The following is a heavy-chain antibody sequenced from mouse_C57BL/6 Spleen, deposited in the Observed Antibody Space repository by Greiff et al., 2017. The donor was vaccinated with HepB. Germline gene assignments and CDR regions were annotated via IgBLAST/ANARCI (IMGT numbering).Heavy chain of an antibody. Sequence: VQLQQPGAELVRPGTSVKLSCKASGYTFTSYWMHWVKQRPGQGLEWIGVIDPSDSYTNYNQKFKGKATLTVDTSSSTAYMQLSSLTSEDSAVYYRARCGGSSYDWLAYWGQGTLVTVSA. J-gene: IGHJ3*01. CDR1: GYTFTSYW. CDR3: ARCGGSSYDWLAY. D-gene: IGHD1-1*01. CDR2: IDPSDSYT. V-gene: IGHV1-59*01.